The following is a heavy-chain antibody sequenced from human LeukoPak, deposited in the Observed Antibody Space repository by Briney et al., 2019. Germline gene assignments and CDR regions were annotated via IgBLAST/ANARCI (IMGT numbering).Heavy chain of an antibody. CDR1: GGSFSGYY. CDR2: IYYSGST. V-gene: IGHV4-34*01. J-gene: IGHJ4*02. CDR3: ARHGEMLRGVIILGYFDY. D-gene: IGHD3-10*01. Sequence: SETLSLTCAVYGGSFSGYYWSWSRQPPGKGLEWIGSIYYSGSTYYNPSLKSRVTISVDTSKNQFSLKLSSVTAADTAVYYCARHGEMLRGVIILGYFDYWGQGTLVTVSS.